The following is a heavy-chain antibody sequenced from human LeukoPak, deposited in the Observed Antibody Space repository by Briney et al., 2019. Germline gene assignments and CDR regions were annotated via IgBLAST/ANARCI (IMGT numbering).Heavy chain of an antibody. CDR1: GGSISSSNW. V-gene: IGHV4-4*02. CDR2: IYHSGST. CDR3: ARDGVMVRGEGDY. Sequence: PSETLSLTCAVSGGSISSSNWWSWVRQPPGKGLEWIGEIYHSGSTNYNPSLKSRVTISVDKSKNQFSLKLSSVTAADTAVYYCARDGVMVRGEGDYWGQGTLVTVSS. D-gene: IGHD3-10*01. J-gene: IGHJ4*02.